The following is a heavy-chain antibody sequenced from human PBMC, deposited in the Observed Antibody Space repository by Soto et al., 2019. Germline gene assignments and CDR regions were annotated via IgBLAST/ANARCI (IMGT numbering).Heavy chain of an antibody. CDR2: IWYDGSYK. Sequence: GGSLRLSCAASGFTFSNYGMHWVRQAPGKGLEWVAVIWYDGSYKYYADSVKGRFTISRDNSRTTLHLQMTSLRPEDTAAYYCAKDEGRYTYGLRDCWGQGTLVTVSS. J-gene: IGHJ4*02. V-gene: IGHV3-33*06. CDR3: AKDEGRYTYGLRDC. CDR1: GFTFSNYG. D-gene: IGHD5-18*01.